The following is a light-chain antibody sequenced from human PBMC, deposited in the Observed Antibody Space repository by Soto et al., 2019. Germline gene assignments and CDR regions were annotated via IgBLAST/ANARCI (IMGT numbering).Light chain of an antibody. J-gene: IGLJ2*01. CDR1: SSNIGAGYD. CDR3: QSYDSSLSGSVV. V-gene: IGLV1-40*01. Sequence: QSVLTQPPSVSGAPGQRVTISCTGSSSNIGAGYDVHWYQQLPGTAPKLLIYGNTNRPSGVPDRFSGSKSGTSASLAITGLQAEDEADYYCQSYDSSLSGSVVFGEGTKLTVL. CDR2: GNT.